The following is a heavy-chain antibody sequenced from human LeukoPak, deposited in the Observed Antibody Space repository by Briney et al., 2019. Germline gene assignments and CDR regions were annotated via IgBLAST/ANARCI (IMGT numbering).Heavy chain of an antibody. J-gene: IGHJ4*02. CDR1: GFTLSSYG. V-gene: IGHV3-53*04. Sequence: GGSLRLSCAATGFTLSSYGMHWVRQAPGKGLEWVSVIYSGGSTYYADSVKGRFTISRHNSKNTLYLQMNSLRAEDTAVYYCARGGGSAPFDYWGQGTLVTVSS. D-gene: IGHD1-26*01. CDR3: ARGGGSAPFDY. CDR2: IYSGGST.